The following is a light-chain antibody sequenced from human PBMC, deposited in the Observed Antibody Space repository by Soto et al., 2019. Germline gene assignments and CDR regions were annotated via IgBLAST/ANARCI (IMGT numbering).Light chain of an antibody. CDR2: DVS. CDR1: SSDVGGYNY. Sequence: QSALTQPASVSGSPGQSITISCTGTSSDVGGYNYVSWYQQHPGKAPKLMIYDVSNRPSGVSNRFSGSKSGNTASLTLSGLQSEDEADYYCISYTSSSTRVVFGGGTKLTVL. J-gene: IGLJ2*01. V-gene: IGLV2-14*01. CDR3: ISYTSSSTRVV.